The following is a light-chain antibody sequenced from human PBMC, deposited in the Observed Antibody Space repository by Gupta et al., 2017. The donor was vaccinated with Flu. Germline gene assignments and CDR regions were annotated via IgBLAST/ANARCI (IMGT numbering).Light chain of an antibody. CDR3: AAWDDSRSCWV. Sequence: SVLPQPPSASGTPGQRFTISCSGSSSNIGSNYVYCYQQLPGTTPKLLIYRKNNRPSGVPDRFSGSKSGTSASLAISGLRSEDEADYYCAAWDDSRSCWVFGGGTKLTVL. CDR1: SSNIGSNY. J-gene: IGLJ3*02. CDR2: RKN. V-gene: IGLV1-47*01.